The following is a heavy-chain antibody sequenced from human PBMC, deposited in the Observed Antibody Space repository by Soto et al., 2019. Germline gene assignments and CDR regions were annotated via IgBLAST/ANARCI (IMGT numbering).Heavy chain of an antibody. J-gene: IGHJ4*02. CDR2: INPSGGST. CDR1: GYIFTSYY. D-gene: IGHD2-21*01. V-gene: IGHV1-46*01. CDR3: ARDSYCGGDYSDH. Sequence: ASVKVSCKASGYIFTSYYMHWVRQAPGQGLEWLGIINPSGGSTSYAQNFQGRVTMTRDTSTSTVYMELSSLRSEDTAVYYCARDSYCGGDYSDHWGQGTLVTVSS.